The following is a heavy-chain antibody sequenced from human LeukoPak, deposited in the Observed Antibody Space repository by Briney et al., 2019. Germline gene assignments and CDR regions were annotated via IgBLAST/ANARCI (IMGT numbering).Heavy chain of an antibody. J-gene: IGHJ4*02. D-gene: IGHD4-17*01. CDR2: ITSSSSTL. CDR3: ARDSASPPVTFDY. V-gene: IGHV3-48*04. CDR1: GLSFSIYS. Sequence: GGSLRLSCTASGLSFSIYSMNWVRQAPGKGPEWVSYITSSSSTLYYADSVRGRFTISRDNARNSLFLQMNGLRVEDTAVYYCARDSASPPVTFDYWGLGTLVTVSS.